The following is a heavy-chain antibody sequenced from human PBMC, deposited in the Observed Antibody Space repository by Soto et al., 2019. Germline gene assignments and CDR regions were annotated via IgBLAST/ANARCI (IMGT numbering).Heavy chain of an antibody. CDR3: ARERGGYGLFDS. CDR1: GGSISNAAYS. CDR2: IYPSGMP. Sequence: SETLSLTCPVSGGSISNAAYSWSWIRQPPGKGLEWIGYIYPSGMPFYNPSLRSRVTISIDRSNDQFSLNLKSVTAADTAVYYCARERGGYGLFDSWGQGTLVTVSS. V-gene: IGHV4-30-2*01. J-gene: IGHJ4*02. D-gene: IGHD5-18*01.